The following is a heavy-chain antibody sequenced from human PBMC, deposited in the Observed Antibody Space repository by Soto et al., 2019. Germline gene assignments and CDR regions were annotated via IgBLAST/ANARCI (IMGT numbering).Heavy chain of an antibody. J-gene: IGHJ4*02. CDR2: IKSKADGSTT. V-gene: IGHV3-15*01. CDR1: GITLSNAW. D-gene: IGHD5-18*01. CDR3: ATPLTGTHGYGY. Sequence: EVQLVESGGGLVKPGGSLRLSCAASGITLSNAWMTWVRQAPGKGLEWVGRIKSKADGSTTEYGSPVKDRFIITSDDLENTLDLQMHSPKPEDTAVYYCATPLTGTHGYGYWGQGTLITVAS.